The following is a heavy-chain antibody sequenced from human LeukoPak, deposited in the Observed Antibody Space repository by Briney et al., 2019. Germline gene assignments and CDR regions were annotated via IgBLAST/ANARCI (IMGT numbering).Heavy chain of an antibody. D-gene: IGHD3-9*01. CDR1: GGSINSYY. J-gene: IGHJ4*02. Sequence: SETLSLTCTVSGGSINSYYWSWIRQPPGKGLEWIGYVSDTGSTNYNPSLKSRVTMSVDTSKNQFSLKLSSVTAADTAVYYCARDRYDILTGYYPFDYWGQGTLVTVSS. CDR2: VSDTGST. V-gene: IGHV4-59*12. CDR3: ARDRYDILTGYYPFDY.